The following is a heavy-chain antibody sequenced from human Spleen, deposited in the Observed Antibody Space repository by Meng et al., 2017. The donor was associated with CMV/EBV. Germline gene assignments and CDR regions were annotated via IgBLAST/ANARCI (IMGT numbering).Heavy chain of an antibody. Sequence: GESLKISCAASGFTFSTYGMHWVRQAPGKGLEWVAFIRYDGIKRYYADSVKGRFTFSRDNSKNTVYLQMNSLRAEDTAVYYCAKAGARGYYYYGMDVWGPGTTVTVSS. V-gene: IGHV3-30*02. CDR2: IRYDGIKR. CDR3: AKAGARGYYYYGMDV. J-gene: IGHJ6*02. CDR1: GFTFSTYG.